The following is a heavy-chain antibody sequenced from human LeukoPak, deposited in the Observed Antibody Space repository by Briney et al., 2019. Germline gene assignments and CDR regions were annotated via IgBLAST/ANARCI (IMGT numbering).Heavy chain of an antibody. Sequence: PGGSLRLSCAGSAFIFSGHWMNWVRQTPGKGLEWVASIKEDGSERQYVDSVKGRFSISRDNTKGSLFLQLNSLRAEDTAVYYCARDELRGDGYNFDYWGQGTLVTVSS. CDR2: IKEDGSER. D-gene: IGHD5-24*01. J-gene: IGHJ4*02. CDR3: ARDELRGDGYNFDY. V-gene: IGHV3-7*03. CDR1: AFIFSGHW.